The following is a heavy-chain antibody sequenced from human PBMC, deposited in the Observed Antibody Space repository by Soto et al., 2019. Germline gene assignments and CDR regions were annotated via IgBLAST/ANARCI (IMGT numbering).Heavy chain of an antibody. Sequence: GGSLRLSCAASAFTFSNYAMNWVRQAPGKGLEWVAAISGSGDNTYYADSVKGRSTISRDNSKNTLFLQMNSLRVDDTAVYYFAIFLFSCSSASCYLVAYYYNMDVWGKGTTVTVSS. CDR1: AFTFSNYA. D-gene: IGHD2-2*01. J-gene: IGHJ6*03. CDR3: AIFLFSCSSASCYLVAYYYNMDV. CDR2: ISGSGDNT. V-gene: IGHV3-23*01.